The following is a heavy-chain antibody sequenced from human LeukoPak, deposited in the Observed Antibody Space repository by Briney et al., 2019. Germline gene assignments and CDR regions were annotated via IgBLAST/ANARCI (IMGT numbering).Heavy chain of an antibody. V-gene: IGHV4-34*01. Sequence: KPSETLSLTCAVYGGSFSGDYWSWIRQPPGKGLEWIGEINHSGSTNYNPSLKSRVTISVDTSKNQFSLKLSSVTAADTAVYYCARGRYGDHGLDYWGQGTLVTVSS. CDR1: GGSFSGDY. J-gene: IGHJ4*02. CDR2: INHSGST. CDR3: ARGRYGDHGLDY. D-gene: IGHD4-17*01.